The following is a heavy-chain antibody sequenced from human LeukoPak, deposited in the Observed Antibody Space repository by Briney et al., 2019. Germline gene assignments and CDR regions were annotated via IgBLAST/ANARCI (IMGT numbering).Heavy chain of an antibody. J-gene: IGHJ4*02. CDR2: ISTSSLYI. CDR3: TRGTLNIPGEHGAFDY. D-gene: IGHD1-14*01. CDR1: GFTFSSYE. V-gene: IGHV3-21*01. Sequence: GGSLRLSCAASGFTFSSYEMNWVRQAPGKGLEWVSSISTSSLYIYYADSLKGRFIVSRDNARNSLYLQMSSLRADDTAVYYCTRGTLNIPGEHGAFDYWGQGTLVTVSS.